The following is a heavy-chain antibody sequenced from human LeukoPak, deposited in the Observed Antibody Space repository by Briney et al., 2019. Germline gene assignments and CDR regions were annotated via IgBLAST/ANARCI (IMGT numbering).Heavy chain of an antibody. D-gene: IGHD3/OR15-3a*01. Sequence: GGSLRLSCAASGFTFSSYAMSWVRQAPGKGLEWVSVLYSSGGTNYADSVKGRFTVSRDNSENTLHLQMNSLRAEDTAVYYCAAKGTGYSGIYVFAHWGQGTLVTVSS. CDR1: GFTFSSYA. CDR2: LYSSGGT. CDR3: AAKGTGYSGIYVFAH. V-gene: IGHV3-66*01. J-gene: IGHJ4*02.